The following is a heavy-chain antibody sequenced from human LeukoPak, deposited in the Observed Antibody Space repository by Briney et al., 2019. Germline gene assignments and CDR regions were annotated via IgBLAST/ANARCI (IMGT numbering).Heavy chain of an antibody. CDR3: ARDTRVRGVINCSGY. Sequence: GSSVKVSCKASGGTFSNSAISWVRQAPGQGLEWMGWISAYNGNTNYAQKLQGRVTMTTDTSTSTAYMELRSLRSDDTAVYYCARDTRVRGVINCSGYWGQGTLVTVSS. CDR2: ISAYNGNT. D-gene: IGHD3-10*01. V-gene: IGHV1-18*01. CDR1: GGTFSNSA. J-gene: IGHJ4*02.